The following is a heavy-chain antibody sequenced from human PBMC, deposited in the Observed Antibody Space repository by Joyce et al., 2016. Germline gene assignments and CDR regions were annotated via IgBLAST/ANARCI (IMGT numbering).Heavy chain of an antibody. J-gene: IGHJ6*02. V-gene: IGHV5-10-1*03. CDR1: GYSFTGYW. CDR2: IDPIDSST. CDR3: ARRRDYHFGMDV. Sequence: EVQLVQSGAEVKKPGESLRISCKVSGYSFTGYWINWVRHTPGKGREWLARIDPIDSSTSYSPSFQGHVTISADRSISTAYLQWSSLKASDTAMYYCARRRDYHFGMDVWGQGTTVIVSS.